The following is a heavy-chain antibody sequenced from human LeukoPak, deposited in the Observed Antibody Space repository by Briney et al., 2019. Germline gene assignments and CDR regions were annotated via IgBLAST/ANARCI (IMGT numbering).Heavy chain of an antibody. V-gene: IGHV1-46*01. J-gene: IGHJ4*02. CDR2: IYPRDGST. CDR3: ARDQEAFDY. CDR1: GYSFTSNY. Sequence: ASVKVSCKASGYSFTSNYIHWVRQAPGQGLEWMGMIYPRDGSTSYAQKFQGRVTVTRDTPTSTVHMELSGLRSEDTAVYCCARDQEAFDYWGQGTLVTVSS.